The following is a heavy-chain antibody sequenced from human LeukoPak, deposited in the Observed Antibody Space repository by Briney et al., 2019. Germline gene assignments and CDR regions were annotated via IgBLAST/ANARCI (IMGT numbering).Heavy chain of an antibody. V-gene: IGHV3-53*01. CDR1: GFTVSSNY. J-gene: IGHJ4*02. D-gene: IGHD3-22*01. CDR3: ARDRETYYYDSSGVY. CDR2: IYAGGST. Sequence: GGSLRLSCAASGFTVSSNYMNWVRQAPGKGLEWVSIIYAGGSTYYADSVKGRFTISRDNSKNTLYLQMNSLRAEDTAVYYCARDRETYYYDSSGVYWGQGTLVTVSS.